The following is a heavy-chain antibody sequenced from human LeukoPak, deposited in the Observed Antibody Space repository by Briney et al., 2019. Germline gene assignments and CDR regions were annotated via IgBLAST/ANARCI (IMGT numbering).Heavy chain of an antibody. CDR3: ARDNVVVVAATFWRYYGMDV. V-gene: IGHV3-7*01. CDR2: IKQDGSEK. Sequence: GRSLRPSCAASGFTFTSFWVSWVRGAPGNGLGWVTNIKQDGSEKYYVASVECRFTLPRENAKHSMYRQMNSPRAEPPAVSYCARDNVVVVAATFWRYYGMDVWGQGTTVTVSS. CDR1: GFTFTSFW. D-gene: IGHD2-15*01. J-gene: IGHJ6*02.